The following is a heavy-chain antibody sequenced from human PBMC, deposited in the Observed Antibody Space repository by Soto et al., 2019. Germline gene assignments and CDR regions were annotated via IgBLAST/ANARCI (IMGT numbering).Heavy chain of an antibody. CDR2: ISPMFGAA. CDR3: AREVQVHTPAFVY. J-gene: IGHJ4*02. Sequence: QVQLVQSGAEMKKPGSSVKVSCQSSGGTFNTYAMNWVRQAPGQGPEWMGDISPMFGAANYAPKFQGRVTIPADESTGTSYMQLSSLASAATALYFCAREVQVHTPAFVYWGQGTLVTVSS. CDR1: GGTFNTYA. D-gene: IGHD3-10*01. V-gene: IGHV1-69*19.